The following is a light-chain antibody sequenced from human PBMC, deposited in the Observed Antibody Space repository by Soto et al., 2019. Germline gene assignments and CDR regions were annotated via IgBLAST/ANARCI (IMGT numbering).Light chain of an antibody. CDR2: DAS. J-gene: IGKJ1*01. CDR3: QQYNSYSWT. CDR1: HYISMW. V-gene: IGKV1-5*01. Sequence: DIQMTPSPSTLSASVGDRVSVTCRSGHYISMWLAWYQQGPGKAPSLLITDASKLESGVPSRFSGSGSGTEFTLTISSLQPDDFATYYCQQYNSYSWTFGQGTKVDIK.